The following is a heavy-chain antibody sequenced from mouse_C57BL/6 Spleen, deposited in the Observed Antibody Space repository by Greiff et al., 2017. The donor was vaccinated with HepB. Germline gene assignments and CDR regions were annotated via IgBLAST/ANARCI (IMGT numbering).Heavy chain of an antibody. D-gene: IGHD1-1*01. V-gene: IGHV1-50*01. Sequence: VQLQQPGAELVKPGASVKLSCKASGYTFTSYWMQWVKQRPGQGLEWIGEIDPSDSYTNYNQKFKGKATLTVDTSSSTAYMQLSSLTSEDSAVYYCARQYYGSRTYYFDYWGQGTTLTVSS. CDR2: IDPSDSYT. J-gene: IGHJ2*01. CDR3: ARQYYGSRTYYFDY. CDR1: GYTFTSYW.